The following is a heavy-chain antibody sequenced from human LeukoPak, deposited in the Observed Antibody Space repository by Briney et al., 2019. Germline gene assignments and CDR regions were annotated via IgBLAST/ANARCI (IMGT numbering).Heavy chain of an antibody. CDR2: INPSGGST. D-gene: IGHD1-26*01. CDR1: GYTFTSYG. Sequence: ASVKVSCKASGYTFTSYGISWVRQAPGQGLEWMAIINPSGGSTTYAQKFQGRVTMTRDTSTSTVYMDLSSLRSEDTAVYYCARQKVEWELLPWSAFDIWGQGTMVTVSS. V-gene: IGHV1-46*01. J-gene: IGHJ3*02. CDR3: ARQKVEWELLPWSAFDI.